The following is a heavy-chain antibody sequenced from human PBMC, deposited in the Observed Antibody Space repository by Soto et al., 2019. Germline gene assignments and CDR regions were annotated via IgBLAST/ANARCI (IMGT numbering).Heavy chain of an antibody. CDR3: AREGIVLALATSDDACDI. CDR1: GFTFSSYY. D-gene: IGHD3-3*02. CDR2: IRQDGSDK. Sequence: EVQLVESGGGLVQPGGSLRLSCAASGFTFSSYYMSWVRQAPGKGLEWVANIRQDGSDKYYVDSVKGRFTISRDNAENSLYLQMNSLRAEDTAVDYCAREGIVLALATSDDACDIWGQGTSVTVSS. V-gene: IGHV3-7*01. J-gene: IGHJ3*02.